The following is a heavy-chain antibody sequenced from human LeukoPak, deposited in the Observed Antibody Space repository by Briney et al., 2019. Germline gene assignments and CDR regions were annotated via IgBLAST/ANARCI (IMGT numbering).Heavy chain of an antibody. CDR1: GVSISSSNSY. J-gene: IGHJ6*03. D-gene: IGHD3-22*01. Sequence: SETLSLTCTVSGVSISSSNSYWGWIRHPPGKGLEWIGSIYYSGNTYYNASLKSQVSISIDTSKNQFSLKLSSVTAADTAVYYCARQLMIDYYYYYYYMDVWGRGTTVTISS. CDR3: ARQLMIDYYYYYYYMDV. V-gene: IGHV4-39*01. CDR2: IYYSGNT.